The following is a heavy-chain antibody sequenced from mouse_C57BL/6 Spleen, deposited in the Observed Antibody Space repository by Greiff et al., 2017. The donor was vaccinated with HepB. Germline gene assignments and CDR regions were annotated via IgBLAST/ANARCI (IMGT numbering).Heavy chain of an antibody. D-gene: IGHD1-1*01. CDR1: GYAFSSSW. CDR2: IYPGDGDT. V-gene: IGHV1-82*01. CDR3: ARNYGSSYWYFDV. Sequence: VQLQQSGPELVKPGASVKISCKASGYAFSSSWMNWVKQRPGKGLEWIGRIYPGDGDTNYNGKFKGKATLTADKSSSTAYMQLSSLTSEDSAVSFCARNYGSSYWYFDVWGTGTTVTVSS. J-gene: IGHJ1*03.